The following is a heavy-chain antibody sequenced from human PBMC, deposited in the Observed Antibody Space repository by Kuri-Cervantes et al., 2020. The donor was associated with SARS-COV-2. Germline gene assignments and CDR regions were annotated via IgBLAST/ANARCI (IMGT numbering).Heavy chain of an antibody. V-gene: IGHV3-21*01. D-gene: IGHD4-23*01. J-gene: IGHJ3*02. Sequence: GESLKISCVGSGFTFSTFNMHWVRQAPGKGLEWVSFISSSSSYIYFADSVKGRFTVSRDNAKNSLHLQMSNLRGEDTAVYYCVRDSVDREVVDASDIWGQGTMVTVSS. CDR1: GFTFSTFN. CDR3: VRDSVDREVVDASDI. CDR2: ISSSSSYI.